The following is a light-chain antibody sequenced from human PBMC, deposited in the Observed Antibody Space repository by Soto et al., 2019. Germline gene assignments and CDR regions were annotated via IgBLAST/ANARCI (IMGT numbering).Light chain of an antibody. CDR1: SSDVGGYNY. J-gene: IGLJ1*01. CDR3: SAYTSSSTLYV. CDR2: EVS. Sequence: QSVLTQPASVSGSPGQSITISCTGTSSDVGGYNYVSWYQQHPGKAPKLMIYEVSNRPSGVSNRFSGSKSGNTASRTISGLQAEDEADYDCSAYTSSSTLYVFGTGTKVTVL. V-gene: IGLV2-14*01.